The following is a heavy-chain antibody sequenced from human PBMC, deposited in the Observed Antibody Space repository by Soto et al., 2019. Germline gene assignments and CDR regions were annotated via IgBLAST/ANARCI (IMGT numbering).Heavy chain of an antibody. CDR1: GFTFSSYC. D-gene: IGHD3-22*01. CDR2: ISYDGSNK. J-gene: IGHJ4*02. V-gene: IGHV3-30*18. CDR3: AKDAPYYYDSSGYYGPFDY. Sequence: GGSPRLSCPASGFTFSSYCIHWVRQAPGKGLEWVALISYDGSNKYCADSVKGRFTISRDNSKDTLYLQMNSLRAEDTAMYYCAKDAPYYYDSSGYYGPFDYWGQGTLVTVSS.